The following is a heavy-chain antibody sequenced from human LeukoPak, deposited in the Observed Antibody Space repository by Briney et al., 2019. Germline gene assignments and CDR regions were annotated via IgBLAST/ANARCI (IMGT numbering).Heavy chain of an antibody. V-gene: IGHV3-23*01. CDR2: ITGGGTNT. J-gene: IGHJ4*02. D-gene: IGHD2-15*01. CDR3: AKGTLESCSGSRCYPFDY. Sequence: GGSLRLSCVASRFTFSTYAMAWVRQAPGKKLECVAFITGGGTNTYHADSVKGQFTISRDNSKNTRSLQMNSLRVEDTAKYYCAKGTLESCSGSRCYPFDYWGRGTLVTVSS. CDR1: RFTFSTYA.